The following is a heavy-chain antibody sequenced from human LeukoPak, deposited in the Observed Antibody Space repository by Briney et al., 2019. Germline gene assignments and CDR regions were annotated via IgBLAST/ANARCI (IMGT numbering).Heavy chain of an antibody. CDR2: IKQDGRER. CDR1: GFTFSNYW. V-gene: IGHV3-7*03. Sequence: GGSLRLSCAASGFTFSNYWMSWVRQTPGKGLEWVANIKQDGRERYYVDSAKGRFTISRDNAKNSLYLQMSSLRAEDTAVYYCARKGELERRRSWDCWGQGTLVTVSS. J-gene: IGHJ4*02. D-gene: IGHD1-1*01. CDR3: ARKGELERRRSWDC.